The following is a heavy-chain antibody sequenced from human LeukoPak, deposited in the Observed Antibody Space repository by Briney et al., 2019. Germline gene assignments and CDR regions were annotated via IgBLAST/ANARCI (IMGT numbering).Heavy chain of an antibody. CDR1: GGSISSYY. CDR3: ARHKGYCSSTSCYGYFDY. J-gene: IGHJ4*02. Sequence: SETLSLTCTVSGGSISSYYWSWIRQPPGKGLEWIGYIYYSGSTNYNPSLKSRVTISVDTSRNQFSLKLSSVTAADTAVYYCARHKGYCSSTSCYGYFDYWGQGTLVTVSP. V-gene: IGHV4-59*08. D-gene: IGHD2-2*01. CDR2: IYYSGST.